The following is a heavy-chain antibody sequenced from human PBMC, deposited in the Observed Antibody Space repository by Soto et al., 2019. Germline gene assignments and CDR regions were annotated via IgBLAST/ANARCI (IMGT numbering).Heavy chain of an antibody. CDR3: ATVPYSGNFDY. Sequence: GGSLRLSCAASGFTFSSYIMNWVRQAPGKGLEWVSSISSSSSYIYYADSVKGRFTISRDNAKNSLYLQMNSLRAEDTAVYYCATVPYSGNFDYWGQGTMLTVSS. CDR1: GFTFSSYI. CDR2: ISSSSSYI. D-gene: IGHD1-26*01. J-gene: IGHJ4*02. V-gene: IGHV3-21*01.